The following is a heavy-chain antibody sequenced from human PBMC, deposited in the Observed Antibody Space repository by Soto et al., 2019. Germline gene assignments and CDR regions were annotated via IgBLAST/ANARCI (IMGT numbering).Heavy chain of an antibody. CDR1: GYTFTSYG. CDR3: ARGPLAAAGTPWWFDP. D-gene: IGHD6-13*01. CDR2: ISAYNGNT. J-gene: IGHJ5*02. V-gene: IGHV1-18*04. Sequence: GASVKVSCKASGYTFTSYGISWVLQAPGQGLEWMGWISAYNGNTNYAQKLQGRVTMTTDTSTSTAYMELRSLRSDDTAVYYCARGPLAAAGTPWWFDPWGQGTLVTRLL.